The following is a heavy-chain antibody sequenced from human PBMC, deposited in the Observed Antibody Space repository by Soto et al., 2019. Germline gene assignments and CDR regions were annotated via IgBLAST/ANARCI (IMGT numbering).Heavy chain of an antibody. CDR2: IWYDGSNK. Sequence: QVQLVESGGGVVQPGRSLRLSCAASGFPFSSYGMHWVRQAPGKGLDWVAVIWYDGSNKDYAESVKGRFTISRDNSKNTLSLQMNSLRADDTAVYYCASSINWGQGTLVTVSS. CDR3: ASSIN. J-gene: IGHJ4*02. V-gene: IGHV3-33*01. CDR1: GFPFSSYG.